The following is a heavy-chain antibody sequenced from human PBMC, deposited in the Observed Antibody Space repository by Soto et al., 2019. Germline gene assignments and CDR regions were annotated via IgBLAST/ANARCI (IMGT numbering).Heavy chain of an antibody. CDR3: ARDSWFGESNGYFDY. V-gene: IGHV1-69*10. J-gene: IGHJ4*02. Sequence: SVKVSCKASGGTFSSYTISWVRQAPGQGLEWMGRIIPILGVANYAQKFQDTVTITADKSTSTAYMELSSLRSEDTAVYYCARDSWFGESNGYFDYWSRGTLVTVSS. D-gene: IGHD3-10*01. CDR2: IIPILGVA. CDR1: GGTFSSYT.